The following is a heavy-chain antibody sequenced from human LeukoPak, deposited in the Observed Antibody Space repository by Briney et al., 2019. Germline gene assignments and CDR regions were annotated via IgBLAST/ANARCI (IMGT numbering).Heavy chain of an antibody. V-gene: IGHV3-7*01. Sequence: PGGSLSLSCAASGFTFSSYWMSWVRQAPGKGLEWVANIKQDGSEKYYVDSVKGRFTISRDNAKNSLYLQMNSLRAEDTAVYYCARCLDSSGSYFDYWGQGTLVTVSS. CDR3: ARCLDSSGSYFDY. CDR2: IKQDGSEK. CDR1: GFTFSSYW. D-gene: IGHD3-22*01. J-gene: IGHJ4*02.